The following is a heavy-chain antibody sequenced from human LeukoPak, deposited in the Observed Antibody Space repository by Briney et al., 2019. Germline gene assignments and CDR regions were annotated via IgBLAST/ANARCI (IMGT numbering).Heavy chain of an antibody. CDR1: GYTFTSYG. CDR2: ISAHNGDT. CDR3: AREIGYGDSRWFDP. J-gene: IGHJ5*02. V-gene: IGHV1-18*01. Sequence: GASVKVSCKASGYTFTSYGISWVRQAPGQGLEWMGWISAHNGDTNYAQKLQGRVTMTTDTSTSTAYMELRSLRSDDTAVYYCAREIGYGDSRWFDPWGQGTLVTASS. D-gene: IGHD4-17*01.